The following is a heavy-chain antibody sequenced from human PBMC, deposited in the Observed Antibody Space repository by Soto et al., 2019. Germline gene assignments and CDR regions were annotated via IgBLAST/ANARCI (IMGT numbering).Heavy chain of an antibody. Sequence: SCAASGFTFSSYAMHWVRQAPGKGLEWVAVISYDGSNKYYADSVKGRFTISRDNSKNTLYLQMNSLRAEDTAVYYCARDRYYYGMDVWGQGTTVTVS. J-gene: IGHJ6*02. V-gene: IGHV3-30-3*01. CDR3: ARDRYYYGMDV. CDR2: ISYDGSNK. CDR1: GFTFSSYA.